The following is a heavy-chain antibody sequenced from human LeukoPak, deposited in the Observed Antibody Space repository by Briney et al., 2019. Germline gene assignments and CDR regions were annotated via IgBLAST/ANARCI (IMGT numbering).Heavy chain of an antibody. D-gene: IGHD4-17*01. J-gene: IGHJ4*02. CDR3: AREAYAYY. CDR1: GYTFTGYY. V-gene: IGHV1-2*02. CDR2: INPNSGGT. Sequence: ASVKVSCKASGYTFTGYYMHWVRQAPGQGLEWMGWINPNSGGTNYAQKFQGRGTMTRDTAIRTAYMEVSRLRSDDTAVYYCAREAYAYYWGQGTLVTVSS.